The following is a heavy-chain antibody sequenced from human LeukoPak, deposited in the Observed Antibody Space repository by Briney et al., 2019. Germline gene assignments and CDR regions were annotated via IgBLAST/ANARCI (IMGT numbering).Heavy chain of an antibody. V-gene: IGHV4-39*01. D-gene: IGHD3-10*01. CDR2: IYYSGST. CDR1: GGSISSSSYY. Sequence: KSSETLSLTCTVSGGSISSSSYYWGWIRQPPGKGLEWIGSIYYSGSTYYNQSLKSRVTISVDTSKNQFSLKLTSVTAADTAVYYCARLTSPQYYGSGGIIWYFDLWGRGTLVTVSS. CDR3: ARLTSPQYYGSGGIIWYFDL. J-gene: IGHJ2*01.